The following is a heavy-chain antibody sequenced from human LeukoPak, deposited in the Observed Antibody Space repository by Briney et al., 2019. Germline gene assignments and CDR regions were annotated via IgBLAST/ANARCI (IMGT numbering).Heavy chain of an antibody. D-gene: IGHD4-11*01. CDR3: ARDQTDYSNYGPHRYGMDV. V-gene: IGHV1-2*06. CDR2: INPNSGGT. CDR1: GYTFTSYG. J-gene: IGHJ6*02. Sequence: ASVKVSCKASGYTFTSYGISWVRQAPGQGLEWVGRINPNSGGTNYAQKFQGRVTMTRDTSISTAYMELSRLRSDDTAVYYCARDQTDYSNYGPHRYGMDVWGQGTTVTVSS.